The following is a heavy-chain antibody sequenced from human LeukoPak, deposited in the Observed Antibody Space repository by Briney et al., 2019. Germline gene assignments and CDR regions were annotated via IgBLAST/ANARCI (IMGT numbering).Heavy chain of an antibody. V-gene: IGHV1-2*02. CDR1: GYTFTGYY. CDR2: INPNSGGT. Sequence: ASVKVSCKAPGYTFTGYYIHWVRQAPGQGLEWMGWINPNSGGTNYAQNFQGRVTMTRDTSISTAYMELSSLRSDDTAMYYCATDGYCSGGSCNRFYYWGQGTLVTVSS. J-gene: IGHJ4*02. D-gene: IGHD2-15*01. CDR3: ATDGYCSGGSCNRFYY.